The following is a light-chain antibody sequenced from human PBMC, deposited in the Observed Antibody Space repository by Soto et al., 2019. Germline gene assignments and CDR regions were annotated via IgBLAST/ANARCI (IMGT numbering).Light chain of an antibody. J-gene: IGKJ1*01. CDR3: HQRQSWPRT. V-gene: IGKV3-11*01. CDR1: QYVGTR. CDR2: YMS. Sequence: EIVLTQSPATLSSSPGETATLSCRASQYVGTRLAWYQHKPGQAPRLLIYYMSKRATGIPARFSGSGSGTDFPLTISNLAPEDFGVYYCHQRQSWPRTFGQGTKVEIK.